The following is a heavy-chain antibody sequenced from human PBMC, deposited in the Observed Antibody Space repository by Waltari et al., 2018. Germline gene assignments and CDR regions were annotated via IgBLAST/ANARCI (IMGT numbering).Heavy chain of an antibody. Sequence: QVQLQESGPGLVKPSETLSLTCTVSGGSISSYYWSWIRQPPGKGLEWIGYIYYSGSTNYNPSLKSRVTISVDTSKNQFSLKLSSVTAADTAVYYCARVENTAMAWDWFDPWGQGTLVTVSS. CDR2: IYYSGST. D-gene: IGHD5-18*01. CDR3: ARVENTAMAWDWFDP. CDR1: GGSISSYY. J-gene: IGHJ5*02. V-gene: IGHV4-59*01.